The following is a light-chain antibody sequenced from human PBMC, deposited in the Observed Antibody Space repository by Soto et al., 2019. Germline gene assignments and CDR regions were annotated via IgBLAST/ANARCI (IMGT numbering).Light chain of an antibody. CDR2: KAS. J-gene: IGKJ1*01. V-gene: IGKV1-5*03. Sequence: DVQRTQKNSTLYASVGDRVTITCWASQSISSWLAWYQQKPGKAPKLLXYKASNLESGVPSRFSGSGSGTELTLTISSLQTGDFAIYYCQQYHAYPPWTFGQGTNVDIK. CDR3: QQYHAYPPWT. CDR1: QSISSW.